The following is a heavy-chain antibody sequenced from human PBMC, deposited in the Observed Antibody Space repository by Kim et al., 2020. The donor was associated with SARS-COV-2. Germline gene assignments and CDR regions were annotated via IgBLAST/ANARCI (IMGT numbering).Heavy chain of an antibody. D-gene: IGHD2-15*01. CDR2: IKHDGSEI. CDR3: ARGHWWAVVASVYFDY. CDR1: GFIFSNYW. V-gene: IGHV3-7*01. J-gene: IGHJ4*02. Sequence: GGSLRLSCAASGFIFSNYWMSWVRLAPGKGLEWVASIKHDGSEIYYVDSVKGRFTVSRDNAKTSLFVQMNSLRVEDTAVYYCARGHWWAVVASVYFDYWGPGTLVTVSS.